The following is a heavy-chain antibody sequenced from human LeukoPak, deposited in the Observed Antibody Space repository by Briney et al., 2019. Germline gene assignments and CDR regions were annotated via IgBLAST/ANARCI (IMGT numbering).Heavy chain of an antibody. CDR2: ISSSSSYI. J-gene: IGHJ1*01. Sequence: PGGSLRLSYAASGFTFSSYSMNWVRQAPGKGLEWVSSISSSSSYIYYADSVKGRFTISRDNAKNSLYLQMNSRRAEDTAVYYCARAIAVAGEYFQHWGQGTLVTVSS. V-gene: IGHV3-21*01. D-gene: IGHD6-19*01. CDR3: ARAIAVAGEYFQH. CDR1: GFTFSSYS.